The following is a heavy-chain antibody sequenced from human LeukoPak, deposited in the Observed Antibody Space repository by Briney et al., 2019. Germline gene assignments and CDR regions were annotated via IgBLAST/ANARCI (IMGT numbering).Heavy chain of an antibody. CDR3: ATDRDWTLLDY. V-gene: IGHV3-7*01. CDR1: GFTFSSNW. D-gene: IGHD1-1*01. CDR2: IKQDGSEK. J-gene: IGHJ4*02. Sequence: GGSLRLSCTASGFTFSSNWMSWVRQAPGKGLEWVANIKQDGSEKNYVDSVKGRFTISRDDAKNSLYLQMNSLRAEDTAVYYCATDRDWTLLDYWGQGTLVTVSS.